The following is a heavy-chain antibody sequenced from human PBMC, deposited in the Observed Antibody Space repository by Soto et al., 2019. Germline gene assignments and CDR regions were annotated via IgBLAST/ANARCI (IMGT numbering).Heavy chain of an antibody. J-gene: IGHJ3*02. Sequence: SETLSLTCTVSGGSISSGGYYWSWIRQHPGKGLEWIGYIYYSGSTYYNPSLKSRVTISVDTSKNQFSLKLSSVTAADTAVYYCASRIAARPWGAFDIWGQGTMVTVSS. CDR1: GGSISSGGYY. CDR3: ASRIAARPWGAFDI. CDR2: IYYSGST. V-gene: IGHV4-31*03. D-gene: IGHD6-6*01.